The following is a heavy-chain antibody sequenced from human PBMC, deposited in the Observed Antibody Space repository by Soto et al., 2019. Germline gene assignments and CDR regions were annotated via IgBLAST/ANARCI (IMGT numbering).Heavy chain of an antibody. Sequence: QVQLVQSGGGVVQPGRSLRLSCAASGFSFSTYAMHCVRQAPSKGLEWVAVIWYDGSTKYYSDSVRGRFTISRDNSNKTLYLQMSSLVAEDTAVYYCARDYSWNYKVLFYLDFWGQGTLVTVSS. CDR1: GFSFSTYA. CDR2: IWYDGSTK. D-gene: IGHD1-26*01. V-gene: IGHV3-33*01. CDR3: ARDYSWNYKVLFYLDF. J-gene: IGHJ4*02.